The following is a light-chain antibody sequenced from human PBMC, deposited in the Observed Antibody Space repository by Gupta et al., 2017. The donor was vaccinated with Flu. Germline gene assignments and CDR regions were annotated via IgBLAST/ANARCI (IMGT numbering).Light chain of an antibody. J-gene: IGLJ2*01. CDR3: QSFDSSLHAVV. Sequence: NIGAHYDVNWYQQFPGTAPKLLIYADTNRPSGVPDRFSASKSGTSASASLAITGLQPEDEADYYCQSFDSSLHAVVFGGGTKLTVL. V-gene: IGLV1-40*01. CDR2: ADT. CDR1: NIGAHYD.